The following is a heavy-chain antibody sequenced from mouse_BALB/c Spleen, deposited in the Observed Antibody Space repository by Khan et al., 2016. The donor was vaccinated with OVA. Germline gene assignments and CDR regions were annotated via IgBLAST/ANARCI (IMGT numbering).Heavy chain of an antibody. V-gene: IGHV1-53*01. D-gene: IGHD2-2*01. CDR3: TRGGYGCFAY. CDR2: INPDTGGA. CDR1: GYTFTSYY. J-gene: IGHJ3*01. Sequence: QVQLQQPGAELVKPGASVRLSGKASGYTFTSYYIYWVKQRPGQGLEWIGEINPDTGGADFNEKFKSKATLTVDKSSSTTYMQLTSLTSEDSAVYYCTRGGYGCFAYWGQGTLVTVSA.